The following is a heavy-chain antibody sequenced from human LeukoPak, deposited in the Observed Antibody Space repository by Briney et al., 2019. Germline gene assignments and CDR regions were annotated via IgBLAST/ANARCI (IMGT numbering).Heavy chain of an antibody. Sequence: GGSLRLSCAASGFTFNSYTINWVRQAPGKGLEWVSSISSGSDYIYYADSVKGRFTISRDNAKNSLYLQMNSLRAEDTAVYYCARTGAAAAPPSFDYWGQGTLVTVSS. D-gene: IGHD6-13*01. CDR3: ARTGAAAAPPSFDY. V-gene: IGHV3-21*01. CDR2: ISSGSDYI. J-gene: IGHJ4*02. CDR1: GFTFNSYT.